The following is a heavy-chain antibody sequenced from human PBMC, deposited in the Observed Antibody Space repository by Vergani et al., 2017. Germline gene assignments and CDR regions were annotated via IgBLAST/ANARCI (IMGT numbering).Heavy chain of an antibody. V-gene: IGHV4-39*01. Sequence: QVQLQESGPGLVKPSESLSLTCTVSNDSVSNTFYYWGWIRQTPGKGLEWIGSIYYSGSTYYNTSLESRVTMSVDTSKSQFSLKLSSVTAADTAVYYCTRHWAGVAANNWLDPWGQGTLVTVSS. CDR3: TRHWAGVAANNWLDP. J-gene: IGHJ5*02. CDR1: NDSVSNTFYY. CDR2: IYYSGST. D-gene: IGHD5-18*01.